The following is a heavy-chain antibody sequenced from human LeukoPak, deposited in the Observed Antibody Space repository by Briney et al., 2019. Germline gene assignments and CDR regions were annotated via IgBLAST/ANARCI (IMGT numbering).Heavy chain of an antibody. J-gene: IGHJ4*02. CDR3: ATYFYGDYASYYFDQ. D-gene: IGHD4-17*01. Sequence: SETLSLTCTMSGVSIFSSHWWSWARQPPGKGLEWIGEIYHSGTTNYNPSLRSRVTMSVDESKKQFSLMLSSVTAADTAVYYCATYFYGDYASYYFDQWGQGTLVTVS. V-gene: IGHV4-4*02. CDR1: GVSIFSSHW. CDR2: IYHSGTT.